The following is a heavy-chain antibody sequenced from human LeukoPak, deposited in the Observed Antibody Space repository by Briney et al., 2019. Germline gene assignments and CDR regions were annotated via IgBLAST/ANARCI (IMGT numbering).Heavy chain of an antibody. V-gene: IGHV3-11*04. CDR1: GFTFSDYY. J-gene: IGHJ4*02. CDR2: ISSSGSTI. Sequence: GGSLRLSCAASGFTFSDYYMSWIRQAPGKGLEWVSYISSSGSTIYYADSVKGRFTISRDNAKNSLYLQMNSLRAEDTAVYYCARDKDSWDYGDFYGNWGQGTLVTVSS. CDR3: ARDKDSWDYGDFYGN. D-gene: IGHD4-17*01.